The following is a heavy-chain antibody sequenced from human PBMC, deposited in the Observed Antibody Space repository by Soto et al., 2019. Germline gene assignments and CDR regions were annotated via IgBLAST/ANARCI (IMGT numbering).Heavy chain of an antibody. CDR2: IYYSGST. CDR1: VGSISSGDYY. J-gene: IGHJ1*01. Sequence: SSETLSLTCTVSVGSISSGDYYWSWIRQPPGKGLEWIGYIYYSGSTYYNPSLKSRVTISVDTSKNQFSLKLSSVTAADTAVYYCVSRHLVMSANWGQGNLVTVS. CDR3: VSRHLVMSAN. V-gene: IGHV4-30-4*01. D-gene: IGHD2-21*01.